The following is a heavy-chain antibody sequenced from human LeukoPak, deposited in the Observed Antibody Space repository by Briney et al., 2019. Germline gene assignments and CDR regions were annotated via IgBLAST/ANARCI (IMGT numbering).Heavy chain of an antibody. V-gene: IGHV1-18*04. D-gene: IGHD6-13*01. CDR2: ISAYNGNT. J-gene: IGHJ5*02. Sequence: ASVKVSCKASGYNFISSGVTWVRQAPGQGLEWMGWISAYNGNTNYAQKLQGRVTMTRDTSTSTVYMELSSLRSEDTAVYYCARAYSSSWNNWFDPWGQGTLVTVSS. CDR1: GYNFISSG. CDR3: ARAYSSSWNNWFDP.